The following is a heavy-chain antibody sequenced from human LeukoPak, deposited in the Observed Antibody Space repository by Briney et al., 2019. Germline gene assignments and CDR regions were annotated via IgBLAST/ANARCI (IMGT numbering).Heavy chain of an antibody. V-gene: IGHV3-30*18. Sequence: GGSLRLSCAASGFTFSSYGMHWVRQAPGKGLEGVAIISYDGSNKYYADSVKGRFTISRDNSKNTLYLQMNSLRAEDTAVYYCAKDLGITGTTGEYHYGMDVWGKGTTVTVSS. J-gene: IGHJ6*04. CDR3: AKDLGITGTTGEYHYGMDV. CDR2: ISYDGSNK. D-gene: IGHD1-20*01. CDR1: GFTFSSYG.